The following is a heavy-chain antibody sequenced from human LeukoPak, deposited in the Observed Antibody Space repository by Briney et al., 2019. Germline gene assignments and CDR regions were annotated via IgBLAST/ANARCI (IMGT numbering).Heavy chain of an antibody. D-gene: IGHD2-2*01. CDR2: IIPNFGTA. CDR3: AREDIVVVPAARLYYYYYGMDV. Sequence: SVKVSCKASGGTFSSYAISWVRQAPGQGLEWMGGIIPNFGTANYAQKFQGRVTITADESTSTAYMELSSLRSEDTAVYYCAREDIVVVPAARLYYYYYGMDVWGQGTTVTVSS. CDR1: GGTFSSYA. J-gene: IGHJ6*02. V-gene: IGHV1-69*13.